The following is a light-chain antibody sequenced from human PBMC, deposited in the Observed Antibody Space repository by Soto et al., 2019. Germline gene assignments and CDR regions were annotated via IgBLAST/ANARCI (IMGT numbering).Light chain of an antibody. Sequence: EVVLTQSPNILSLSPGDRADLSCRASQTIRNNYIAWYQQKRGQAPKLLICGASSRATDIPDRFSGSGSGTTFSLTISRLVPDDFAVYYCQLYGGPGGYTFGQGTKLEIK. CDR3: QLYGGPGGYT. V-gene: IGKV3-20*01. CDR1: QTIRNNY. CDR2: GAS. J-gene: IGKJ2*01.